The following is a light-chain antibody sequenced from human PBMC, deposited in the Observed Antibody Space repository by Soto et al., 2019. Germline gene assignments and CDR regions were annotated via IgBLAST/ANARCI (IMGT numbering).Light chain of an antibody. CDR2: GAS. CDR1: QSVSSSY. V-gene: IGKV3-20*01. CDR3: QQYSSSST. J-gene: IGKJ1*01. Sequence: EIVLTQSPGTLSLSPGERATLSCRASQSVSSSYLAWYQQKPGQAPRLLIYGASSKASGIPGRFSGSGSGTDVTLTISRLEPEDFAVYYCQQYSSSSTFGQGTQVETK.